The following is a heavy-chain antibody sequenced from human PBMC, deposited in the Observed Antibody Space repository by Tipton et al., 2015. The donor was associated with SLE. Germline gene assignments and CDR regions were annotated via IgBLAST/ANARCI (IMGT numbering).Heavy chain of an antibody. J-gene: IGHJ4*02. CDR2: IYHSGTT. Sequence: PGLVKPSETLSLKCAVSGYSISAGYYWGWVRQPPGKGLEWLGTIYHSGTTYYNPSLKSRLTLSIDTSKNQFSLKLSSVTAADTAVYYCVRLELPATKADYWGPGTLVTVSS. V-gene: IGHV4-38-2*01. CDR3: VRLELPATKADY. CDR1: GYSISAGYY. D-gene: IGHD5-24*01.